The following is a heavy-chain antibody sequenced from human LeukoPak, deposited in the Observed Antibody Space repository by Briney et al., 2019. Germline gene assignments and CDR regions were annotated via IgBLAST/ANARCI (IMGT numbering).Heavy chain of an antibody. V-gene: IGHV3-30-3*01. CDR2: ISYDGSNK. CDR3: AAPGGSSTGRFDY. Sequence: GGSLRLTCAASGFTFSSYAMHWVRQAPGKGLEWVAVISYDGSNKYYADSVKGRFTISRDNSKNTLYLQMNSLRAEDTAVYYCAAPGGSSTGRFDYWGQGTLVTVSS. J-gene: IGHJ4*02. D-gene: IGHD6-13*01. CDR1: GFTFSSYA.